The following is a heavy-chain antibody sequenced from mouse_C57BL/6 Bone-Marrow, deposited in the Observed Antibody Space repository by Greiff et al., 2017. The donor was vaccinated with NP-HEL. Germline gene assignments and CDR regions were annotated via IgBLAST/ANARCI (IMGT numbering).Heavy chain of an antibody. D-gene: IGHD2-2*01. V-gene: IGHV2-9-1*01. CDR1: GFSLTSYA. CDR3: ARGGYGYDGLAMDY. Sequence: QVQLKESGPGLVAPSQSLSITCTVSGFSLTSYAISWVRPPPGKGLEWLGVIWTGGGTNYNSDLKSRLSISQDNSKSQVFLKMNSLQTDDTARDYCARGGYGYDGLAMDYWGQGTSVTVSS. J-gene: IGHJ4*01. CDR2: IWTGGGT.